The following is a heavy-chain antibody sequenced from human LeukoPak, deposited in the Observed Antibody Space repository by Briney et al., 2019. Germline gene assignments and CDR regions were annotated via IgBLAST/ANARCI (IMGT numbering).Heavy chain of an antibody. J-gene: IGHJ4*02. V-gene: IGHV4-4*02. D-gene: IGHD2-21*02. CDR2: VHHEGST. Sequence: SETLSLTCTGSGVSFNRDNLWGWVRPPPGKGVGLVGEVHHEGSTNYTQSLKGRVTISVHKSKTFSSLQLSSVTAADTATYHCARIPVVTATPLPFDSWGQGILVTVSS. CDR1: GVSFNRDNL. CDR3: ARIPVVTATPLPFDS.